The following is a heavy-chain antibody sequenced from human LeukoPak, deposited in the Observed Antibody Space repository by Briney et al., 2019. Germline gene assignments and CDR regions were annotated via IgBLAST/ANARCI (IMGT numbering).Heavy chain of an antibody. D-gene: IGHD3-10*01. V-gene: IGHV3-66*03. J-gene: IGHJ6*02. CDR3: ARDFGVTMDRGPGGMDV. CDR2: IYSRGAT. CDR1: GITVSSNY. Sequence: GGALRLSCAASGITVSSNYMSWVRQAPGKGLEWVSIIYSRGATYYADSVEGRFTISRDNSKNMVFLQMNSLGAQDTAVYYCARDFGVTMDRGPGGMDVWGQGTTATVSS.